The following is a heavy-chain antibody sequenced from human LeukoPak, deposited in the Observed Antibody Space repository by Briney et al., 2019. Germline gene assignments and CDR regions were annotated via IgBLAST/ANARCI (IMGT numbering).Heavy chain of an antibody. Sequence: SETLSLTCTVSGGSISSYYWSWIRQPAGKGLEWIGRIYTSGSTYYNPSLKSRVTMSLDTSKNQFSLKLSSVTAADTAVYYCASAIRYCSGGSCPDFDYWGQGTLVTVSS. CDR3: ASAIRYCSGGSCPDFDY. D-gene: IGHD2-15*01. CDR2: IYTSGST. J-gene: IGHJ4*02. CDR1: GGSISSYY. V-gene: IGHV4-4*07.